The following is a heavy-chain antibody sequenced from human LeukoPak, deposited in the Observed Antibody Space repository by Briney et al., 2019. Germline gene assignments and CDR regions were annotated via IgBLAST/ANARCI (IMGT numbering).Heavy chain of an antibody. V-gene: IGHV3-33*01. CDR1: GFTFTTYN. J-gene: IGHJ4*02. CDR3: ARAQSATLSYYFDS. D-gene: IGHD2-15*01. CDR2: TWSDGSEK. Sequence: PGRSLRLSCAASGFTFTTYNLHWVRQAPGKGLEWVAFTWSDGSEKFYADSVKGRFIISRDNSKNTLYLQMNSLRVGDTGLYYCARAQSATLSYYFDSWGRGTLVTVSS.